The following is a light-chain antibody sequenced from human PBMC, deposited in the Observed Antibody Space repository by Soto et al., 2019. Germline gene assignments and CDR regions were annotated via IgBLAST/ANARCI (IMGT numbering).Light chain of an antibody. V-gene: IGLV1-40*01. CDR1: NSNVGGGYD. CDR2: GNN. Sequence: QPVLTQPPSVSGAPGQRVTISCTGSNSNVGGGYDVHWYQQFPGTAPRLLIYGNNDRPSGVPARFSVPKTGTAASLDITGLRAEDEADYYCQTFDSSLTAVVFGGGTKLTVL. J-gene: IGLJ2*01. CDR3: QTFDSSLTAVV.